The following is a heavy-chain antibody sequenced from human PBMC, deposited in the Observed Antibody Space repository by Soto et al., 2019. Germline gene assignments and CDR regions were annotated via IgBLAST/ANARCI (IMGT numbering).Heavy chain of an antibody. D-gene: IGHD2-2*01. V-gene: IGHV3-21*01. CDR1: VFTFSSYV. CDR3: ARSSTSGDV. CDR2: INTNGGTR. J-gene: IGHJ6*02. Sequence: GWSLRLSCASSVFTFSSYVMNWVRQAPGKGLEWVSSINTNGGTRYYADSVRGRFTISRDSAQSSLYLHMNSLRADDTAVYYCARSSTSGDVWGQGTTVTVSS.